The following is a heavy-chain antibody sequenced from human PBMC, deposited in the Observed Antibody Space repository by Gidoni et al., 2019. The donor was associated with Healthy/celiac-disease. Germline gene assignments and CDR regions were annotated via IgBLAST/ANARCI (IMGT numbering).Heavy chain of an antibody. CDR2: IRSSGSTR. V-gene: IGHV3-11*01. CDR3: ARDSYSSGWYGGSGIDL. J-gene: IGHJ2*01. CDR1: GFPFSDYY. Sequence: QVQLVESGGGLVKPGGSLRLSCAASGFPFSDYYMSWIRQAPGKGLEWVSYIRSSGSTRYYADSLKCRFTISRDNAKNSLYLQMNSLRAEDTAVYYCARDSYSSGWYGGSGIDLWGRGTLVTVSS. D-gene: IGHD6-19*01.